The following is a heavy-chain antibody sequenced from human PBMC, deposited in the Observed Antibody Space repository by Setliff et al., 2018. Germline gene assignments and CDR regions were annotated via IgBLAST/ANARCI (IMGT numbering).Heavy chain of an antibody. D-gene: IGHD3-22*01. CDR2: IYYSGST. CDR3: AREAGYYDSSGPVGVPYYYYMDV. V-gene: IGHV4-31*03. J-gene: IGHJ6*03. Sequence: SETLFLTCTVSGGSISSGGYCWSWIRQHPGKGLEWIGYIYYSGSTYYNPSLKSRVTISVDTSKNQFSLKLSSVTAADTAVYYCAREAGYYDSSGPVGVPYYYYMDVWGKGTTVTVSS. CDR1: GGSISSGGYC.